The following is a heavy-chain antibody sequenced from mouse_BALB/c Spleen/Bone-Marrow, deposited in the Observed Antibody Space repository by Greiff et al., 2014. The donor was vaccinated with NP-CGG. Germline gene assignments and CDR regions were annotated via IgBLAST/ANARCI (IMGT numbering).Heavy chain of an antibody. CDR2: IHPGSGGT. CDR3: ARLRKLGLRAIDS. Sequence: VQLQESGAELVRPGASVKLSCKALGYTFIDYEIHWVKQTPVHGLEWIGAIHPGSGGTDYNQKFKGKATLTADKYSNTVYTELSSLTSEDSVVYYRARLRKLGLRAIDSWGQGTTLTVSS. V-gene: IGHV1-15*01. J-gene: IGHJ2*01. D-gene: IGHD3-1*01. CDR1: GYTFIDYE.